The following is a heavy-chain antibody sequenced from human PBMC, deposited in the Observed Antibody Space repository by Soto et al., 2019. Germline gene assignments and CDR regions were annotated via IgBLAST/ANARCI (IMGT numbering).Heavy chain of an antibody. V-gene: IGHV5-51*01. CDR1: GYSFTSYW. D-gene: IGHD2-2*01. CDR2: IYPGDSDT. CDR3: ARGYCTTTICDPWFDP. Sequence: SLKISCTGVGYSFTSYWIGWVRQMPGKGLEWMGIIYPGDSDTRYSPSFQGQVTISADKSITTAYLQWSSLKASDTAMYYCARGYCTTTICDPWFDPWGQGTLATVSS. J-gene: IGHJ5*02.